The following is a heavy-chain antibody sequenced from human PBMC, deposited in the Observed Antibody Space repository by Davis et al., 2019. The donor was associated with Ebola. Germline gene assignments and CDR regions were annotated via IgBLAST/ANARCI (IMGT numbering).Heavy chain of an antibody. CDR2: ISAYNGNT. CDR1: GDTLSSYA. V-gene: IGHV1-3*01. CDR3: ARDRGGDYSFDY. Sequence: AASVKVSCKAVGDTLSSYAMTWVRQAPGQGLEWMGWISAYNGNTNYAQKFQGRVTITRDTSASTAYMELSSLRSEDTSVYYCARDRGGDYSFDYWGQGTLVTVSS. J-gene: IGHJ4*02. D-gene: IGHD3-10*01.